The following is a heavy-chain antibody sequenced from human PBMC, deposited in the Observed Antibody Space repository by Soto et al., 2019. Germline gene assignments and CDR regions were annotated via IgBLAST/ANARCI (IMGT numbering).Heavy chain of an antibody. CDR2: IDNSGDGS. CDR3: AKIPSRGMIFGVGS. CDR1: GFIFRNHV. V-gene: IGHV3-23*05. J-gene: IGHJ5*01. D-gene: IGHD3-3*01. Sequence: PGGSLRLSCAASGFIFRNHVLNWVRQAPGKGLEWVSAIDNSGDGSFYADSVKGRFIISRDNSKDTVFLHMNNLRPEDTAFYYCAKIPSRGMIFGVGSWGQGTLVTVYS.